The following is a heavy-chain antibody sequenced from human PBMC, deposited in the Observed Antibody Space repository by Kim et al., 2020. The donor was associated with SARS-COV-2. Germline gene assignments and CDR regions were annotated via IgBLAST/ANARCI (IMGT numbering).Heavy chain of an antibody. J-gene: IGHJ5*02. Sequence: SETLSLTCTVSGGSISSSSYYWGWIRQPPGKGLEWIGSIYYSGSTYYNPSLKSRVTISVDTSKNQFSLKLSSVTAADTAVYYCARHVGFDWSPCNWFDPWGQGTLVTVSS. D-gene: IGHD3-9*01. CDR3: ARHVGFDWSPCNWFDP. CDR2: IYYSGST. CDR1: GGSISSSSYY. V-gene: IGHV4-39*01.